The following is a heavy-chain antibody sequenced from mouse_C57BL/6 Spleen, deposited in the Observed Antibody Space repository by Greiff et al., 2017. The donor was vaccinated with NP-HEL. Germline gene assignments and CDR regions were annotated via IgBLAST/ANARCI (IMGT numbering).Heavy chain of an antibody. V-gene: IGHV1-55*01. CDR2: IYPGSGST. CDR3: ARRGIYYYGSSPAWFAY. D-gene: IGHD1-1*01. CDR1: GYTFTSYW. J-gene: IGHJ3*01. Sequence: VQLQQSGAELVKPGASVKMSCKASGYTFTSYWITWVKQRPGQGLEWIGDIYPGSGSTNYNEKFKSKATLTVDTSSSTAYMQLSSLTSEDSAVYYCARRGIYYYGSSPAWFAYWGQGTLVTVSA.